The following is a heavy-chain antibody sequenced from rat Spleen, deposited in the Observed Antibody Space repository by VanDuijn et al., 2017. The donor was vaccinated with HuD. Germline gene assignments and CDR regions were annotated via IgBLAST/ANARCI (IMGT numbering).Heavy chain of an antibody. CDR3: ARHETTRGLMDA. D-gene: IGHD1-4*01. CDR1: GFTFSTYG. V-gene: IGHV5-25*01. CDR2: ISYDGGST. Sequence: EVQLVESGGGLVQPGRSMKLSCAASGFTFSTYGLAWVRQAPKKGLEWVAYISYDGGSTYYRDSVKGRFTISRDNAKSTLYLQMDSLRSEDTATYYCARHETTRGLMDAWGQGASVTVSS. J-gene: IGHJ4*01.